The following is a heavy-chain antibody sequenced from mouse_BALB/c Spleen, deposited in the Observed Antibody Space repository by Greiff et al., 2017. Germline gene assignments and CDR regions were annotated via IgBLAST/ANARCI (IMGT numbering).Heavy chain of an antibody. CDR2: IDPENGDT. CDR1: GFNIKDYY. V-gene: IGHV14-4*02. Sequence: VQLQQSGAELVRSGASVTLSCTASGFNIKDYYMHWVKQRPEQGLEWIGWIDPENGDTEYAPKFQGKATMTADTSSNTAYLQLSSLTSEDTAVYDCKSPMIKGYYAMDDWGQGTSVTVSS. J-gene: IGHJ4*01. D-gene: IGHD2-4*01. CDR3: KSPMIKGYYAMDD.